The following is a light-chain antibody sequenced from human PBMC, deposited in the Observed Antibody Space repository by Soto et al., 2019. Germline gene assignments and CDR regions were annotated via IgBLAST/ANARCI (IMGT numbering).Light chain of an antibody. CDR3: QEGYSTSRT. V-gene: IGKV1-39*01. Sequence: DIQMTQSPSSLSASVGDRVTITCRASQSISNYLNWYQHKPGKAPHLLIYAASSLQSGVPSRFSGSGSGTDFTLTITSLQPEDFATYSCQEGYSTSRTFGQGTTVEIK. CDR2: AAS. CDR1: QSISNY. J-gene: IGKJ1*01.